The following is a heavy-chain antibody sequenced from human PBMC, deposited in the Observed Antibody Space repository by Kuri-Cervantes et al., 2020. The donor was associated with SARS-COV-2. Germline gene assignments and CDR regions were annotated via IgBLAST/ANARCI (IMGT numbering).Heavy chain of an antibody. CDR3: AKAGGYCSSTNCYPYYFDY. Sequence: SVKVSCKSSVYTFTSYAMNWVRQAPGQGLEWMGWINTNTGKPTYAQGFTGRFVFSLDTSVSTAYLQISSLKAEDTAVYYCAKAGGYCSSTNCYPYYFDYWGQGTLVTVSS. V-gene: IGHV7-4-1*02. CDR1: VYTFTSYA. CDR2: INTNTGKP. J-gene: IGHJ4*02. D-gene: IGHD2-2*03.